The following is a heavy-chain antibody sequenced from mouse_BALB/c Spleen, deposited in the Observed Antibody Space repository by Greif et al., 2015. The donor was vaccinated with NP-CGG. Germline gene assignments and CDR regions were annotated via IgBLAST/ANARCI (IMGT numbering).Heavy chain of an antibody. Sequence: VKLQESGAELAKPGASVKMSCKASGYTFTSYWMHWVKQRPGQGLEWIGYINPSTGYTEYNQKFKDKATLTADKSSSTAYMQLSSLTSEDSAVYYCARRRFPYGNFDYWGQGTTLTVSS. CDR3: ARRRFPYGNFDY. CDR1: GYTFTSYW. V-gene: IGHV1-7*01. D-gene: IGHD2-1*01. CDR2: INPSTGYT. J-gene: IGHJ2*01.